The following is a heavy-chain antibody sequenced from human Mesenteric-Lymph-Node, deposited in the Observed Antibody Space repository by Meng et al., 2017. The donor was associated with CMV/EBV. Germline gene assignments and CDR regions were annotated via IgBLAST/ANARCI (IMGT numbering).Heavy chain of an antibody. CDR2: IWYDGSKK. J-gene: IGHJ4*02. Sequence: LSLTCVASGFTFSTYGMHWVRQAPGKGLEWVALIWYDGSKKYYADSVKGRFTISRDNSKNTLYLQMNSLRAEDTAVYYCARDHGWSDYWGQGTLVTVSS. D-gene: IGHD3-3*01. V-gene: IGHV3-33*01. CDR3: ARDHGWSDY. CDR1: GFTFSTYG.